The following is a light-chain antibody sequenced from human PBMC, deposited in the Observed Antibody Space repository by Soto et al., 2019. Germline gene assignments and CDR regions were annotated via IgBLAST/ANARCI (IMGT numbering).Light chain of an antibody. CDR3: QQYNGWPRT. Sequence: DFQLTESPSTRCACVGARVTSSCGASQSISSWLAWYQQKPGKAPKPLIYHASSLESGVPSRFSGSGSGTEFTLTISSLQPEDFAVYYCQQYNGWPRTFGQGTKVDIK. CDR1: QSISSW. V-gene: IGKV1-5*01. J-gene: IGKJ1*01. CDR2: HAS.